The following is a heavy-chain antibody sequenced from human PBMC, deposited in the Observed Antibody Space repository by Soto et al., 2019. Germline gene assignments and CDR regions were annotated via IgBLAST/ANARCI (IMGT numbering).Heavy chain of an antibody. CDR1: GYSFPSYW. J-gene: IGHJ2*01. D-gene: IGHD3-22*01. CDR2: IHPGDSDT. V-gene: IGHV5-51*01. Sequence: GESLKISCKGSGYSFPSYWIAWVRQMPGKGLEWMGIIHPGDSDTRYSPSFQGQVTISADRSIGTAYLQGSSVKASDTAMYYCARPRYSYESSGYAPPCWYFAFWARGTLDTVYS. CDR3: ARPRYSYESSGYAPPCWYFAF.